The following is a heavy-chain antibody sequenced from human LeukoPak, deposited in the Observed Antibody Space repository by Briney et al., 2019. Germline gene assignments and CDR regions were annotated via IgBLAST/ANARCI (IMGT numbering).Heavy chain of an antibody. CDR3: AKAPGIAAAGRMDV. J-gene: IGHJ6*02. D-gene: IGHD6-13*01. Sequence: GGSLRLSCAASGFTLSSYSMNWVRQAPGKGLEWVSYIGTSSDTIYYADSVKGRFTISRDNAKNSLYLQMNSLRAEDTAVYYCAKAPGIAAAGRMDVWGQGTTVTVSS. V-gene: IGHV3-48*01. CDR2: IGTSSDTI. CDR1: GFTLSSYS.